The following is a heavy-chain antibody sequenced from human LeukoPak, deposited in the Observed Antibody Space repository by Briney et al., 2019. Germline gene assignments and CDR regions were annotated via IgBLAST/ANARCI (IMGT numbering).Heavy chain of an antibody. V-gene: IGHV3-43*01. CDR3: AKEGGSGLGAPTPYYYYYYMDV. CDR1: GFTFDDYT. Sequence: GGSLRLSCAASGFTFDDYTMHWVRQAPGKGLEWVSLISWDGGSTYYADSVKGRFTISRDNSKNSLYLQMNSLRTEDTALYYCAKEGGSGLGAPTPYYYYYYMDVWGKGTTVTVSS. J-gene: IGHJ6*03. CDR2: ISWDGGST. D-gene: IGHD3-16*01.